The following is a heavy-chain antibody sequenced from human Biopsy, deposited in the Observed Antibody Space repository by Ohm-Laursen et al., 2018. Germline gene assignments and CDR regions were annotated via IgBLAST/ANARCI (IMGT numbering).Heavy chain of an antibody. D-gene: IGHD1-26*01. V-gene: IGHV1-69*13. CDR2: IIPMFGTA. Sequence: AASVKVSCKASGGTFINYAISWVRQAPGQGLEWMGGIIPMFGTANYAQMFQGRVTISADESTGTSYMELSSLTTEDTAIYYCARGPHSGSHSCFDYWGRGTLVTVSS. CDR1: GGTFINYA. CDR3: ARGPHSGSHSCFDY. J-gene: IGHJ4*02.